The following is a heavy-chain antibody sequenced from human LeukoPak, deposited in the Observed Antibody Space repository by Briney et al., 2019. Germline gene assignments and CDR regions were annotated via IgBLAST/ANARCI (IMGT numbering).Heavy chain of an antibody. CDR2: VNPSSISA. J-gene: IGHJ6*02. CDR1: GYTVTSYY. CDR3: ASVYQHGMDV. D-gene: IGHD2-2*01. Sequence: GASVKVSCKASGYTVTSYYMHWVRQAPGQGLEWMGIVNPSSISASYAQKFQGGVTMTRDTSTSTVSMELSSLRSDDTAVYYCASVYQHGMDVWGQGTTVTVSS. V-gene: IGHV1-46*01.